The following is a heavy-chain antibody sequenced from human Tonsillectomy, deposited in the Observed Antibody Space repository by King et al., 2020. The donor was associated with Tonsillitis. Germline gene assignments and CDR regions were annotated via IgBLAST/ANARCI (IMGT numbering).Heavy chain of an antibody. D-gene: IGHD2-8*01. CDR3: TTAYTRFCNNGVCLPFDH. Sequence: VQLVESGGDLVKPGGSLRLSCAASGFIFRHAWMSWVRQAPGRGLEWLGRVKANADGGTIDYGAPAKGRFFITRDDSRDTVYLQMNSLQPGDTAVCYCTTAYTRFCNNGVCLPFDHWGQGTVVPVSS. CDR1: GFIFRHAW. J-gene: IGHJ4*01. V-gene: IGHV3-15*01. CDR2: VKANADGGTI.